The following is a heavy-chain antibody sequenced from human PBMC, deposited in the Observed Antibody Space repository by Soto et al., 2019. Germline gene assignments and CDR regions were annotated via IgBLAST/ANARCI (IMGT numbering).Heavy chain of an antibody. CDR2: IYPGDSET. Sequence: GESLKISCQASGYIFTSNWIGWVRQMPGKGLEWMGIIYPGDSETRYGPSFQGRVTIPADTSLNTVYLQWPSLKVSDPAIYHCARLVDSWREPHYFDSCCQGPKVTASS. V-gene: IGHV5-51*01. J-gene: IGHJ4*02. CDR1: GYIFTSNW. CDR3: ARLVDSWREPHYFDS. D-gene: IGHD1-1*01.